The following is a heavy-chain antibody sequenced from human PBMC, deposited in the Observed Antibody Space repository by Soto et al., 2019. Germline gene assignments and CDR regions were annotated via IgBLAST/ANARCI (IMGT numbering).Heavy chain of an antibody. CDR3: AGGNALDV. V-gene: IGHV3-7*01. CDR2: INQDGSEK. CDR1: RFTFSTYW. J-gene: IGHJ6*02. Sequence: EVQLVESGGGLVQPGGSLRLSCAASRFTFSTYWMTWVRQAPGKGLEWVANINQDGSEKYYMDSVKGRFTISRDNAKNSLYLQMTSLRAEDTAVYHCAGGNALDVRGQGTTVTVSS.